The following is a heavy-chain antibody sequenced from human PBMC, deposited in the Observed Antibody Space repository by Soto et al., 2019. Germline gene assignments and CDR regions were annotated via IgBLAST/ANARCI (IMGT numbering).Heavy chain of an antibody. Sequence: SETLSLTCAVYGGSFSGYYWSWIRQPPGKGLEWIGEINHSGSTNYNPSLKSRVTISVDTSKNQFSLKLSSVTAADTAVYYCARAPGQVPAARAMLGIDYWGQGTLVTVSS. D-gene: IGHD2-2*01. J-gene: IGHJ4*02. V-gene: IGHV4-34*01. CDR2: INHSGST. CDR1: GGSFSGYY. CDR3: ARAPGQVPAARAMLGIDY.